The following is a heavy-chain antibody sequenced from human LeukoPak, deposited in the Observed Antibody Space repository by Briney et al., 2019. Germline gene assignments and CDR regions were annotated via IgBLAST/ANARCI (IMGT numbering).Heavy chain of an antibody. CDR3: AREKPTAGSFDY. D-gene: IGHD4-11*01. CDR2: IYYSGST. CDR1: GGSISSYY. J-gene: IGHJ4*02. V-gene: IGHV4-59*01. Sequence: SETLSITCTVSGGSISSYYWSWIRQPPGKGLEWIGYIYYSGSTNYNPSLKSRVTISVDTSKNQFSLKLSSVTAADTAVYYCAREKPTAGSFDYWGQGTLVTVSS.